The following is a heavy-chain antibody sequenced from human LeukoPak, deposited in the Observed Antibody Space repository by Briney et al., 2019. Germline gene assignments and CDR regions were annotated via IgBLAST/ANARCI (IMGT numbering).Heavy chain of an antibody. CDR1: GFTFSSSW. J-gene: IGHJ4*02. Sequence: GGSLRLPCSGSGFTFSSSWMHWVRQVPGKGLVWVSRLNNDGSTAYADSVKGRFIISRDSAKNTLYLEMSSLRAEDTAVYYCVRSRGYFDSWGQGTLVTVSS. CDR2: LNNDGST. CDR3: VRSRGYFDS. V-gene: IGHV3-74*01.